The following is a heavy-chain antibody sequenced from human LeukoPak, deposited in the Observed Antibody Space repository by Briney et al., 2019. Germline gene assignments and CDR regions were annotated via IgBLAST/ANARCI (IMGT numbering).Heavy chain of an antibody. D-gene: IGHD5-18*01. CDR3: ARDRSYGSFDF. CDR2: LYSGGNT. Sequence: GGSLRLSCAASGFTVSSNDMNWVRQAPGKGLEWVSLLYSGGNTYYADSVKGRFTIPRDNAKNALYLQMNSLTAEDTALYHCARDRSYGSFDFWGQGTLVTVSS. V-gene: IGHV3-53*01. CDR1: GFTVSSND. J-gene: IGHJ4*02.